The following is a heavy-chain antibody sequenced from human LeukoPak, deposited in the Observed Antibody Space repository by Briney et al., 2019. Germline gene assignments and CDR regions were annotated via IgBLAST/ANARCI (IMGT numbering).Heavy chain of an antibody. J-gene: IGHJ4*02. Sequence: PGGSLRLSCAASGFTFSHYAMNWVRQAPGKGLEWFSSITSSSGHIYYADSVKGRFTISRDNAKSSLFLQMNGLRAEDTAVYFCAREVRGLDYWGQGTLVTVSS. CDR1: GFTFSHYA. CDR2: ITSSSGHI. D-gene: IGHD3-10*01. V-gene: IGHV3-21*01. CDR3: AREVRGLDY.